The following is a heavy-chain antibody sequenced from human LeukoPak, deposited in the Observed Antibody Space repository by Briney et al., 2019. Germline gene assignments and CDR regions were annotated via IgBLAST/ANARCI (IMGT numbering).Heavy chain of an antibody. Sequence: GGSLRLSCAASGFTLSSNSMNWVRQAPGKGLEWVSYISGSSSTIYYADSVKGRFTISRDNAKNSLYLQMNSLRDEDTAVYYCARDASDTSGYYYFDYWGRGILVTVSS. D-gene: IGHD3-22*01. CDR2: ISGSSSTI. CDR1: GFTLSSNS. CDR3: ARDASDTSGYYYFDY. V-gene: IGHV3-48*02. J-gene: IGHJ4*02.